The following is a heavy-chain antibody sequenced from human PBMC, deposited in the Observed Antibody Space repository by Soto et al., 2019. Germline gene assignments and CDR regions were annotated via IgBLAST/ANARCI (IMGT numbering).Heavy chain of an antibody. J-gene: IGHJ4*02. CDR1: GGTFSSYT. CDR3: ARGGNSLVDY. CDR2: IIPILGIA. V-gene: IGHV1-69*02. Sequence: QVQLVQSGAEVKKPGSSVKVSCKASGGTFSSYTISWVRQAPGQGLEWMGRIIPILGIANYAQKSQGRVTFXXDKPTSTAYIHLSSRSSEDTAVYYCARGGNSLVDYWGQGTLVTVSS. D-gene: IGHD2-21*02.